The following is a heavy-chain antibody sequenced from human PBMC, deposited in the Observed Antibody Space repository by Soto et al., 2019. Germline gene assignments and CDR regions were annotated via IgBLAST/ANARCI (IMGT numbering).Heavy chain of an antibody. CDR1: GYTFTGHY. J-gene: IGHJ5*02. V-gene: IGHV1-69*04. CDR3: ARESNYGSGYDWFDP. CDR2: IIPILGIA. D-gene: IGHD3-10*01. Sequence: GASVKGSCKASGYTFTGHYMHWVRPAPGQGLEWMGWIIPILGIANYAQKFQGRVTITADKSTSTAYMELSSLRSEDTAVYYCARESNYGSGYDWFDPWGQGTLVTVSS.